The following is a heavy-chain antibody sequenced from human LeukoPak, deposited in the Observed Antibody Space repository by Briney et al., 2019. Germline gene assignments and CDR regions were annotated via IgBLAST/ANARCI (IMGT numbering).Heavy chain of an antibody. J-gene: IGHJ4*02. V-gene: IGHV4-4*02. CDR2: VHLDGRT. D-gene: IGHD3-3*01. Sequence: SGTLSLICGVSGGSISSTNWWTWVRQPPGKGLEWIGEVHLDGRTNYSPSLQSRLDMSVDFSENHISLKLTSVTAADTAVYYCAREGGFYRPLDYSGQGTLVTVSS. CDR3: AREGGFYRPLDY. CDR1: GGSISSTNW.